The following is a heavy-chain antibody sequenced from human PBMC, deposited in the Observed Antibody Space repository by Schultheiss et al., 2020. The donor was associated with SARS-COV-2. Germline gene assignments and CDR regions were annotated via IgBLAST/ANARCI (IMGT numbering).Heavy chain of an antibody. CDR2: INPNSGGT. V-gene: IGHV1-8*02. J-gene: IGHJ6*02. D-gene: IGHD6-13*01. CDR3: AREGAAAGHNYYYYGMDV. CDR1: GGTFSSYA. Sequence: ASVKVSCKASGGTFSSYAISWVRQAPGQGLEWMGRINPNSGGTNYAQKFQGRVTMTRNTSISTAYMELRSLRSDDTAVYYCAREGAAAGHNYYYYGMDVWGQGTTVTVSS.